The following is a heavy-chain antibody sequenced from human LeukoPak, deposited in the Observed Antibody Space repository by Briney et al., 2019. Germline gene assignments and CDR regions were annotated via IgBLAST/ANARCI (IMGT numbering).Heavy chain of an antibody. D-gene: IGHD4-4*01. CDR3: AKDRRNYKPSYFDY. J-gene: IGHJ4*02. CDR2: ISNGGGSA. CDR1: GFTFSSYP. Sequence: GGSLRLSCAASGFTFSSYPMSWVRQAPGKGLQWVSAISNGGGSAYYADSVKGRITISRDNSKSTLYLQMNSLRAEDTAVYYCAKDRRNYKPSYFDYWGQGTLVTVSS. V-gene: IGHV3-23*01.